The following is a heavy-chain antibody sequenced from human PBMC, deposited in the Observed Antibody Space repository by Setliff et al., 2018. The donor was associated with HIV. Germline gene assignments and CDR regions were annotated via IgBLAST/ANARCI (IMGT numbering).Heavy chain of an antibody. CDR1: GYTFSGDY. D-gene: IGHD3-22*01. J-gene: IGHJ5*02. CDR2: IMPNSGGT. CDR3: ARGRTYDSSIYFGNWFDP. V-gene: IGHV1-2*02. Sequence: ASVKVSCKASGYTFSGDYIHWVQQVPGRGLEWMGWIMPNSGGTDYAQKFQGRVAVTRDTSISTAYMELRRVRSDDTAVYFCARGRTYDSSIYFGNWFDPWGQGTLVTVSS.